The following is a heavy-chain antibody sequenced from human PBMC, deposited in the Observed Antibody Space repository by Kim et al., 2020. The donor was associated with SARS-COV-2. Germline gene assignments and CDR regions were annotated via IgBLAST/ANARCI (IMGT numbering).Heavy chain of an antibody. J-gene: IGHJ6*02. CDR3: ARVLVFYYYGMDV. V-gene: IGHV3-33*01. Sequence: YADSVKSQFTNSGENSKNTLYLQMNSLRAEDTAVYYCARVLVFYYYGMDVWGQGTTVTVSS. D-gene: IGHD2-8*01.